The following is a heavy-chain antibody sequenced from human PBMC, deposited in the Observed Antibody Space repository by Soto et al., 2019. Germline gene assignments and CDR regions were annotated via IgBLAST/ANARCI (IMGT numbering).Heavy chain of an antibody. Sequence: PSETLSLTCAVSGGSISSGDWCWSWVRQSPGKGLEWIGEIYHSGSINYNPSLKSRVTMSVDKSKNQFSLTLSSVTAADTATYYCARGGISHWAYFYYMDVWDRGTKVTVSS. V-gene: IGHV4-4*02. J-gene: IGHJ6*03. CDR2: IYHSGSI. D-gene: IGHD2-21*01. CDR3: ARGGISHWAYFYYMDV. CDR1: GGSISSGDW.